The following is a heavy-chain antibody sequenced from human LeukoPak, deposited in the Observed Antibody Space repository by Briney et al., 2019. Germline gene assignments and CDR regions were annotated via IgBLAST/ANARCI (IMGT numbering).Heavy chain of an antibody. D-gene: IGHD3-10*01. CDR3: ARAPYGSGSYYGY. CDR2: IYYSGSI. CDR1: GGSISSGSYY. Sequence: SETLSLTCTVSGGSISSGSYYWSWIRQPPGKGLEWIGYIYYSGSINYNPSLKSRVTISVDTSKNQFSLKLSSVTAADTAVYYCARAPYGSGSYYGYWGQGTLVTVSS. V-gene: IGHV4-61*01. J-gene: IGHJ4*02.